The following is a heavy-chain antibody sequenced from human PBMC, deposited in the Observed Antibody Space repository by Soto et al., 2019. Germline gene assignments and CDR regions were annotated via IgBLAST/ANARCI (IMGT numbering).Heavy chain of an antibody. V-gene: IGHV3-9*01. CDR1: GFRFDDFA. D-gene: IGHD3-22*01. J-gene: IGHJ5*02. CDR3: AKAPNVVTHWFDP. CDR2: ISWNSGEV. Sequence: EVQLVESGGGLLQPARSLRLSCAAPGFRFDDFALHWFRQAPGKGWEWVSGISWNSGEVPYPDSVKGRFTISRDNAKHSGYLHLNSLRPEDTALYYCAKAPNVVTHWFDPWGQGTLVTVSS.